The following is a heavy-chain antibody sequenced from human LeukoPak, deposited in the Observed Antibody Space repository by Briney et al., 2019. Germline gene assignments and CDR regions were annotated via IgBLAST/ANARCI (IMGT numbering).Heavy chain of an antibody. CDR2: IPYDGNNQ. CDR1: GFTFSTYG. V-gene: IGHV3-30*03. J-gene: IGHJ6*03. CDR3: ARDPYSGNYGDYYYYYMDV. Sequence: PGGSLRLSCAASGFTFSTYGMHWVRQAPGKGLEWVAFIPYDGNNQYYADSVKGRFTISRDISKNTLYLQMNSLRDEDTAVYYCARDPYSGNYGDYYYYYMDVWGKATTVTISS. D-gene: IGHD1-26*01.